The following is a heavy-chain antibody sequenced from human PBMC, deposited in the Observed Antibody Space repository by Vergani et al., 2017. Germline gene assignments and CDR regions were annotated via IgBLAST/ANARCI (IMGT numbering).Heavy chain of an antibody. D-gene: IGHD6-13*01. CDR3: AKMVSSSWYVCLDY. V-gene: IGHV3-23*01. Sequence: EVQLLESGGGLVQPGGSLRPPCAAPGFPFSSYAMSWARRAPGKGLEWVSVISGSGVSTYYADSVKGRFTISRDNSKNTLYLQMNSLRAEDTAVYYCAKMVSSSWYVCLDYWGQGTLVTVSS. CDR2: ISGSGVST. CDR1: GFPFSSYA. J-gene: IGHJ4*02.